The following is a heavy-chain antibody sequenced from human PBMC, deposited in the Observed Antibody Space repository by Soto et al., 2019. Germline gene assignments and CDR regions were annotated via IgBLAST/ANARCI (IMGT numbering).Heavy chain of an antibody. CDR1: GGSISSYY. V-gene: IGHV4-59*08. Sequence: SETLSLTCTVSGGSISSYYWSWIRQPPGKGLEWIGYIYYAGTTTYNPSLKNRVTISLDTPKNQFSLKVNSVTAADTGVYYCARLPTGWPNWFDPWGPGTLVTVSS. CDR3: ARLPTGWPNWFDP. D-gene: IGHD1-1*01. CDR2: IYYAGTT. J-gene: IGHJ5*02.